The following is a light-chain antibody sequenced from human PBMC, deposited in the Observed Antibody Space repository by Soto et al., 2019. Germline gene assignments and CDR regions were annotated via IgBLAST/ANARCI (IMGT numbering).Light chain of an antibody. CDR2: GAS. J-gene: IGKJ5*01. Sequence: DNLLTPSQGTLSLSPWERATLTCLARQSVSSSYLAWYQQKPGQAPRLLIYGASSRATGIPDRFSGSGSGTDFTLTISRLEPEDFGVYYCQQYSSSSFTFGQGTRLEIK. V-gene: IGKV3-20*01. CDR1: QSVSSSY. CDR3: QQYSSSSFT.